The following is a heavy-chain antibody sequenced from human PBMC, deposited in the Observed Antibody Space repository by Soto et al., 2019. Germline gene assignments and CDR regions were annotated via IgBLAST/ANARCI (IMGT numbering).Heavy chain of an antibody. CDR1: GFSFSSYW. CDR2: INTYGSST. V-gene: IGHV3-74*01. Sequence: PGGSLRLSCADSGFSFSSYWMHWVRQGPGKGLVWVARINTYGSSTNYADSVKGRFTISRDNAKNTLYLQMNSLRAEDTAVYYCARSPGGYYIDWGQGTMVTVSS. CDR3: ARSPGGYYID. D-gene: IGHD3-9*01. J-gene: IGHJ3*01.